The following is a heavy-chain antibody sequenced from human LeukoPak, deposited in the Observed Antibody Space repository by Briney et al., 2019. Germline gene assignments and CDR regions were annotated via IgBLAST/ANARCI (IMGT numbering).Heavy chain of an antibody. Sequence: GGSLRLSCAASGFIFSSYAMSWVRQAPGKGLEWVSAISGSGGSTYYADSVKGRFTISRDNSKNTLYLQMNSLRAEDTAVYYCAKDLGYCGGDCYSDYYYYGMDVWGQGTTVTVSS. V-gene: IGHV3-23*01. CDR1: GFIFSSYA. CDR3: AKDLGYCGGDCYSDYYYYGMDV. J-gene: IGHJ6*02. D-gene: IGHD2-21*02. CDR2: ISGSGGST.